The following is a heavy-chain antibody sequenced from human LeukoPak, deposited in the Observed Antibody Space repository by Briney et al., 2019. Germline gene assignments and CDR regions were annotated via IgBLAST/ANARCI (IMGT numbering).Heavy chain of an antibody. CDR3: AKGGSFSEGNIDY. CDR2: ISGSGGST. CDR1: GFTFSSYA. D-gene: IGHD1-14*01. Sequence: PGGSLRLSSAASGFTFSSYAMSWVRQAPGKGLEWVSAISGSGGSTWYADSVKGRFTISRDNSKNTLYLQMNSLRAEDTAVYYCAKGGSFSEGNIDYWGQGTLVTVSS. V-gene: IGHV3-23*01. J-gene: IGHJ4*02.